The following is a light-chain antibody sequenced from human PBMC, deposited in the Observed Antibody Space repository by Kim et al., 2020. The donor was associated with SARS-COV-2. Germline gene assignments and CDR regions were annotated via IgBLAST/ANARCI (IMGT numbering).Light chain of an antibody. CDR2: GAS. CDR3: QQLNSYSLT. J-gene: IGKJ4*01. Sequence: ASVGDSVTISCRASQDMRYSLAWYQQKPGTVPKLLIYGASTLQSGVPLRFSGSGSGTDFTLTISSLQPEDFATYYCQQLNSYSLTFGGGTKVDIK. V-gene: IGKV1-9*01. CDR1: QDMRYS.